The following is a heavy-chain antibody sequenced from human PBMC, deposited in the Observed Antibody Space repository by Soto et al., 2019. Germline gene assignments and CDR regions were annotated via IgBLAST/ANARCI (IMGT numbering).Heavy chain of an antibody. CDR3: ARAMTTVTTDDY. J-gene: IGHJ4*02. V-gene: IGHV4-34*01. Sequence: PSETLSLTCAVYGGSFSGYYWSWIRQPPGKGLEWIGEINHSGSTNYNPSLKSRVTISVYTSKNQFSLKLSSVTAADTAVYYCARAMTTVTTDDYWGQGTLVTVSS. D-gene: IGHD4-17*01. CDR1: GGSFSGYY. CDR2: INHSGST.